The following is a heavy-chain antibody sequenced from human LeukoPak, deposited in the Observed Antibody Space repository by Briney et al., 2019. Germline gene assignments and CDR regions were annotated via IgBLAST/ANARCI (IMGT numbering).Heavy chain of an antibody. V-gene: IGHV4-31*01. CDR2: IYYSGST. CDR3: ARGDSSGYSHFDS. J-gene: IGHJ4*02. Sequence: SETLSLTCNVSGGSISSGYYYWSWIRQHPGKGLEWIGYIYYSGSTYYNPSLKSLLTMSVDTSKNQFSLNVSSVTAADTAVYYCARGDSSGYSHFDSWGQGALVTVSS. D-gene: IGHD3-22*01. CDR1: GGSISSGYYY.